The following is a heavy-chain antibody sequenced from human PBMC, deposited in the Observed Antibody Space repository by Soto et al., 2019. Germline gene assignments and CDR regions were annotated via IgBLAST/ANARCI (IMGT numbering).Heavy chain of an antibody. CDR1: GDSISSGYH. J-gene: IGHJ4*02. Sequence: SETLSLTCTVSGDSISSGYHWAWIRQPPGMRLEWVASIFHTGTTYYNPSLTTRVTISVDTSKNQFSLKLSSVTAADTAVYYCARASIAVAGKKWGPFDYWGQGTLVTVSS. V-gene: IGHV4-38-2*02. CDR3: ARASIAVAGKKWGPFDY. D-gene: IGHD6-19*01. CDR2: IFHTGTT.